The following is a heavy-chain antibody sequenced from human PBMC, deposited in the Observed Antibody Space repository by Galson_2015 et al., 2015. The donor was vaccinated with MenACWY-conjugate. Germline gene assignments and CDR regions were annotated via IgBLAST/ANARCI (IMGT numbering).Heavy chain of an antibody. V-gene: IGHV2-26*01. CDR1: GFSLTNAGMG. CDR2: IFSNDEK. CDR3: AHGTFDILTGYYWFDAFDI. D-gene: IGHD3-9*01. J-gene: IGHJ3*02. Sequence: PALVKPTQTLTLTCTVSGFSLTNAGMGVSWIRQPPGKALEWLAHIFSNDEKSYSTSLKSRLTISKDTSKSQVVLTMTNVDPVDTATYYCAHGTFDILTGYYWFDAFDIWGQGTVVTVSS.